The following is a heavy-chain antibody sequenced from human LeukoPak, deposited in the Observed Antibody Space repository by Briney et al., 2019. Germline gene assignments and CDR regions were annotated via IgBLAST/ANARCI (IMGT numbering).Heavy chain of an antibody. V-gene: IGHV5-10-1*01. CDR2: IDPSDSYT. CDR3: ARHSGGYDLDY. CDR1: AYYFASYW. J-gene: IGHJ4*02. D-gene: IGHD5-12*01. Sequence: GESLKISCKGSAYYFASYWISWVRQMPAKGLEWMGRIDPSDSYTNYSPSFQGHVTISADKSINTAYLQWSSLKASDTAMYYCARHSGGYDLDYWGQGTLVTVSS.